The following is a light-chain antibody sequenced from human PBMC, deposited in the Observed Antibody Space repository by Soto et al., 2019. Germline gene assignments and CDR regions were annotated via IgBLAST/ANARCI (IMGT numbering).Light chain of an antibody. CDR2: DAS. CDR1: QTVSTY. Sequence: EIVLTQSPATLSLSPGERVTLSCRASQTVSTYLAWYQQKPGQAPRLLIYDASNRATGIPARFSGSGSGTDFTLTISSLEPEDFAVYHCQQRTNWLTFGPGTKVDIK. CDR3: QQRTNWLT. V-gene: IGKV3-11*01. J-gene: IGKJ3*01.